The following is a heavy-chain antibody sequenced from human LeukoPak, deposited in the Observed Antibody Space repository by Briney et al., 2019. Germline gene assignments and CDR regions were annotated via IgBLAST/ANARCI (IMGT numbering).Heavy chain of an antibody. CDR1: GFTFSSYS. Sequence: PGGSLRLSCAASGFTFSSYSMNWVRQAPGKGLEWVSYISSTSSTIYYADSVKGRFTISRDNAKNSLFLQMNSLRAEDSSVYYCARAVGNYYDSNGYYSWLDSWGQGALVTVSS. CDR3: ARAVGNYYDSNGYYSWLDS. CDR2: ISSTSSTI. J-gene: IGHJ4*02. D-gene: IGHD3-22*01. V-gene: IGHV3-48*01.